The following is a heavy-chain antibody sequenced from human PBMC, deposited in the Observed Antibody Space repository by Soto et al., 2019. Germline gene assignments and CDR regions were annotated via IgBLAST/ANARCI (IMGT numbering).Heavy chain of an antibody. J-gene: IGHJ6*02. Sequence: QVQLVQSGAEVKKPGSSVKVSCKASGGTFSSYAISWVRQAPGQGLEWMGGIIPIFGTANYAQKFQGRVTSTADESASTAYRELSSLRSEDTAVYYCARHVPAAGYYYGMDVWGQGTTVTVSS. CDR3: ARHVPAAGYYYGMDV. V-gene: IGHV1-69*12. CDR2: IIPIFGTA. CDR1: GGTFSSYA. D-gene: IGHD2-2*01.